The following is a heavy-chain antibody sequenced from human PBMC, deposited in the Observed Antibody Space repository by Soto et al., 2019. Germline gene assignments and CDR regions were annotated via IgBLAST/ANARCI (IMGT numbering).Heavy chain of an antibody. V-gene: IGHV3-21*01. CDR1: GFTFSSYS. Sequence: PGGSLRLSCAASGFTFSSYSMNWVRQAPGKGLEWVSSISSSSSYIYYADSVKGRFTISRDNAKNSLYLQMNSLRAEDTAVYYCARALLTHGGTALMSYYYGMGVWGKETTVSV. D-gene: IGHD2-21*01. J-gene: IGHJ6*04. CDR2: ISSSSSYI. CDR3: ARALLTHGGTALMSYYYGMGV.